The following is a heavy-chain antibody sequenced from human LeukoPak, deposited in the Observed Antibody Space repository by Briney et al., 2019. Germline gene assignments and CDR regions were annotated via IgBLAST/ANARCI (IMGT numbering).Heavy chain of an antibody. J-gene: IGHJ4*02. D-gene: IGHD5-18*01. Sequence: PSETLSLTCAVSGYSISSGYYWGWIRQPPGKGLEWIGSIYHSGSTYYNPSLKSRVTISADTSKNQFSLKLSSVTAADTAVYYCARTHVDTAMVTLQLYNFDYWGQGTLVTVSS. V-gene: IGHV4-38-2*01. CDR2: IYHSGST. CDR3: ARTHVDTAMVTLQLYNFDY. CDR1: GYSISSGYY.